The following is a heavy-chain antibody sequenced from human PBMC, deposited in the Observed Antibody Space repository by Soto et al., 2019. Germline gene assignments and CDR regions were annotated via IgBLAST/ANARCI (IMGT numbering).Heavy chain of an antibody. CDR1: GRRIIKREMG. V-gene: IGHV2-5*02. D-gene: IGHD2-8*01. Sequence: CGRRIIKREMGVGWIRQPPGKALEWLALVYWDDDNRFSPSLKNRLTVTKDTSKNQVVLKMTNVDPVDTATYYCAHRLLRRGSWSSGYFDYWGQGIMLSVSS. CDR2: VYWDDDN. J-gene: IGHJ4*02. CDR3: AHRLLRRGSWSSGYFDY.